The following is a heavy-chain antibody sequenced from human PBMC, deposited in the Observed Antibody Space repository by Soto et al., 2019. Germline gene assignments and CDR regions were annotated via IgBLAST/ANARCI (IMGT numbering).Heavy chain of an antibody. CDR2: FDPEDGET. CDR3: ATGGGSRYSSSWPLRY. D-gene: IGHD6-13*01. CDR1: GYTLTELS. V-gene: IGHV1-24*01. J-gene: IGHJ4*02. Sequence: QVQLVQSGAEVKKPGASVKVSCKVSGYTLTELSMHWVRQAPGKGLEWMGGFDPEDGETIYAQKFQGRVTMTADTSTDTAYMELSSLRSEDTAVYYCATGGGSRYSSSWPLRYWGQGTLVTVSS.